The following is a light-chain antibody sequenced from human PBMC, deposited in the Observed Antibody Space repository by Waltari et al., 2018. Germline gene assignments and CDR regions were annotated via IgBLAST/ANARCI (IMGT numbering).Light chain of an antibody. CDR3: LLYFGGAHLV. CDR2: NTN. Sequence: QTVVTQEPSLTVSPGGTVTLTCASSIGAVNSGYYPNWFQQKPGQAPRSLIYNTNNKHPWTPARFSGSLLGGKAAPTLSSVQPEDEADYYCLLYFGGAHLVFGGGTKLTVL. V-gene: IGLV7-43*01. J-gene: IGLJ3*02. CDR1: IGAVNSGYY.